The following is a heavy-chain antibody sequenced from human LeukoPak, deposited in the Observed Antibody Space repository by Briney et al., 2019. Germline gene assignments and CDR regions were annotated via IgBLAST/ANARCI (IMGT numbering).Heavy chain of an antibody. Sequence: SETLSLTCAVYGGSFSGYYWSWVRQPPGKGLEWIGEIYHSGSTNYNPSLKSRVTISVDKSKNQFSLKLSSVTAADTAVYYCARGAEQWPGLGYWGQGTLVTVSP. J-gene: IGHJ4*02. CDR1: GGSFSGYY. CDR2: IYHSGST. CDR3: ARGAEQWPGLGY. V-gene: IGHV4-34*01. D-gene: IGHD6-19*01.